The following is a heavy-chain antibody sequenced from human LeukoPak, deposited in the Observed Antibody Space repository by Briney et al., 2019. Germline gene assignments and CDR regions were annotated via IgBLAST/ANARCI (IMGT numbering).Heavy chain of an antibody. Sequence: GGSLRLSCAASGFTFSSYAMSWVRQAPGKGLEWVSAISGSGGSTYYADSVKGRFTISRDNSKNTLYLQMNSLRAEDTAVYYCAKSQAYCGGDCYPYYYYYGMDVWGQGTTVTVSS. J-gene: IGHJ6*02. D-gene: IGHD2-21*02. V-gene: IGHV3-23*01. CDR2: ISGSGGST. CDR1: GFTFSSYA. CDR3: AKSQAYCGGDCYPYYYYYGMDV.